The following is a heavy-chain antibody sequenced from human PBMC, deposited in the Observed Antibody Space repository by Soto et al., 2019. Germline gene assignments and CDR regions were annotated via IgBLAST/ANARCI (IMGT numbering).Heavy chain of an antibody. Sequence: GGSLRLSCAASGYTFSDYYMSWIRQAPXKGLEWISYIDTSGTKIYYADSVKGRFTITRDNAKNSLYLEMNSLRDEDTAVYYCASHYDMWSGYLSPVDYWGQGTLVTVSS. CDR2: IDTSGTKI. D-gene: IGHD3-3*01. CDR1: GYTFSDYY. V-gene: IGHV3-11*01. CDR3: ASHYDMWSGYLSPVDY. J-gene: IGHJ4*02.